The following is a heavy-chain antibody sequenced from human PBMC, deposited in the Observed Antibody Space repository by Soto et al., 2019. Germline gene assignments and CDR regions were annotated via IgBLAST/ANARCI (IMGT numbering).Heavy chain of an antibody. Sequence: QAQLVQSGAEVKKPGASVKVSCRASAYTLVNIHWVRQAPGKRLEWMGWINAGNGDTKYSQKFQGRVTITRDTSANTAHMEVSSLKTEETAVYYCASDSGYAGSWGQGTLVTISS. CDR1: AYTLVN. D-gene: IGHD5-12*01. J-gene: IGHJ1*01. V-gene: IGHV1-3*01. CDR3: ASDSGYAGS. CDR2: INAGNGDT.